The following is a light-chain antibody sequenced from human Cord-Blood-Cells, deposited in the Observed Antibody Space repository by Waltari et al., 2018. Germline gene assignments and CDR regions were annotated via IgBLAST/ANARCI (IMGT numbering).Light chain of an antibody. CDR3: CSYAGSSTLV. CDR2: EVS. CDR1: SSDVGSSNL. V-gene: IGLV2-23*02. J-gene: IGLJ2*01. Sequence: QSALTQPASVSGSPGQPITISCTGTSSDVGSSNLVSWYQQHPGKAPKLIIYEVSNRPSGVSNRFSGSKSGNTASLTISGLQAEDEADYYCCSYAGSSTLVFGGGTKLTVL.